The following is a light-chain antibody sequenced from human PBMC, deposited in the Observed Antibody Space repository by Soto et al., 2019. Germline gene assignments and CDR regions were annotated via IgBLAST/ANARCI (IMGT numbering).Light chain of an antibody. CDR2: EDN. Sequence: NFMLTQPHSVSGSPGKTVTISCTRSSGSIASNYVQWDQQRPGSSPTAVIYEDNRRPSGVPDRFSASIDRSSNSASLTISGLKAEDEADYYCQSYDTSTWVFGGGTKLTVL. CDR3: QSYDTSTWV. V-gene: IGLV6-57*01. J-gene: IGLJ3*02. CDR1: SGSIASNY.